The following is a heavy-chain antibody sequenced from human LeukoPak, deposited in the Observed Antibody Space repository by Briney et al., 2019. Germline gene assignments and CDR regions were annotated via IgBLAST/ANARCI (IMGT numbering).Heavy chain of an antibody. J-gene: IGHJ3*02. D-gene: IGHD3-22*01. CDR2: MNPNSGNT. CDR3: ARDYDSSGYYYSGDDAFDI. V-gene: IGHV1-8*01. Sequence: GASVKVSCKASGYTFTSCDINWVRQATGQGLEWMGWMNPNSGNTGYAQKFQGRVTMTRNTSISTAYMELSSLRSEDTAVYYCARDYDSSGYYYSGDDAFDIWGQGTMVTVSS. CDR1: GYTFTSCD.